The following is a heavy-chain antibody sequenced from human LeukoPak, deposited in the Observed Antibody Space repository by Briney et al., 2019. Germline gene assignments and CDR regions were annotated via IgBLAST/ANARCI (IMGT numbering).Heavy chain of an antibody. J-gene: IGHJ4*02. CDR3: ARSSWYGGFDY. Sequence: SETLSLTCTVSGGSISSSSYYWGWIRQPPGKGLEWIGSIYYSGSTYYNPSLKSRVTISVDTSKNQFSLKLSSVTAADTAVHYCARSSWYGGFDYWGQGTLVTVSS. CDR1: GGSISSSSYY. CDR2: IYYSGST. V-gene: IGHV4-39*01. D-gene: IGHD2-2*01.